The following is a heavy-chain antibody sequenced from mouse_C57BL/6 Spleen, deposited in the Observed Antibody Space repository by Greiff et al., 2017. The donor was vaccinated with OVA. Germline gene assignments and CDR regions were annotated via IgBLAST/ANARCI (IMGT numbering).Heavy chain of an antibody. CDR3: ARNFDYDALYYAMDY. V-gene: IGHV2-2*01. D-gene: IGHD2-4*01. CDR2: IWSGGST. CDR1: GFSLTSYG. Sequence: VKLMESGPGLVQPSQSLSITCTVSGFSLTSYGVHWVRQSPGKGLEWLGVIWSGGSTDYNAAFISRLSISKDNSKSQVFFKMNSLQADDTAIYYCARNFDYDALYYAMDYWGQGTSVTVSS. J-gene: IGHJ4*01.